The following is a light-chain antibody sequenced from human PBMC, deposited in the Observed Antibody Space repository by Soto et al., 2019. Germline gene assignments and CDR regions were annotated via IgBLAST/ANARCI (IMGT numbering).Light chain of an antibody. CDR3: TSYTSDSTEV. V-gene: IGLV2-14*01. CDR1: SSDVGDYNY. Sequence: QSGLAHPASGSGSPGQSITISCTGTSSDVGDYNYVSWYQHHPGRAPKLIIYEVSNRPSGISNRFSGSKSGNTASLTISGLQAEDEADYCCTSYTSDSTEVFGTGTKVTVL. CDR2: EVS. J-gene: IGLJ1*01.